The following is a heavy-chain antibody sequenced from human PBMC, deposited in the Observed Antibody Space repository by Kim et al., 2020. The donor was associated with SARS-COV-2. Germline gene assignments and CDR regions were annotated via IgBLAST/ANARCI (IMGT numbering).Heavy chain of an antibody. V-gene: IGHV4-34*01. CDR1: GGSFSGYY. CDR3: ARGRRPVVPAAIVWFDP. CDR2: INHSGST. D-gene: IGHD2-2*01. J-gene: IGHJ5*02. Sequence: SETLSLTCAVYGGSFSGYYWSWIRQPPGKGLEWIGEINHSGSTNYNPSLKSRVTISVDTSKNQFSQKLSSVTAADTAVYYCARGRRPVVPAAIVWFDPWGQGTLVTVSS.